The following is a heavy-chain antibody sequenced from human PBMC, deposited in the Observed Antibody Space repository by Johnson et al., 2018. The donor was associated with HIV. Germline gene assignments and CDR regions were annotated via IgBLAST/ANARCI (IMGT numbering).Heavy chain of an antibody. V-gene: IGHV3-66*01. Sequence: VQLVESGGGLVQPGGSLRLSCAASGFTVTNKYMSWVRQAPGKGLEWVSVMYGGGSTYHADSVKGRFSLSRDNSKNTVYLQMNSLRAEDTAVYYCARMTTTVSHHDGFDIWGQGTMVTVSS. CDR2: MYGGGST. CDR3: ARMTTTVSHHDGFDI. D-gene: IGHD4-17*01. J-gene: IGHJ3*02. CDR1: GFTVTNKY.